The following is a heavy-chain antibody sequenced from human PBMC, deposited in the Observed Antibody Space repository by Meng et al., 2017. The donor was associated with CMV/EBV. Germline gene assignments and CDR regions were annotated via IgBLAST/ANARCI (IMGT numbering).Heavy chain of an antibody. CDR2: ISSSSSYI. CDR3: ARAPRGDFWSGRFLDMDV. V-gene: IGHV3-21*01. Sequence: GGSLRLSCTVSGGSVSSGSYYWSWIRQPPGKGLEWVSSISSSSSYIYYADSVKGRFTISRDNAKNSLYLQMNSLRAEDTAVYYCARAPRGDFWSGRFLDMDVWGQGTTVTVSS. J-gene: IGHJ6*02. D-gene: IGHD3-3*01. CDR1: GGSVSSGSYY.